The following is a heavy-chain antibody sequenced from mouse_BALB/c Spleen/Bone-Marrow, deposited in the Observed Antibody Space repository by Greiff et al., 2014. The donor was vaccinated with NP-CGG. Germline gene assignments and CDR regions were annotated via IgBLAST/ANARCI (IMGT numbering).Heavy chain of an antibody. CDR2: INPSSAYT. J-gene: IGHJ4*01. D-gene: IGHD1-1*01. CDR1: GYTFTRYT. CDR3: TIRYYAMDY. Sequence: QVQLKQSGAELARPGASVKMSCQASGYTFTRYTMHWEKQRPGQGLEWIGYINPSSAYTNCNQKFKDKATLTADKSSSTAYMQLSSLTSEDSAVYYCTIRYYAMDYWGQGTSVTVSS. V-gene: IGHV1-4*01.